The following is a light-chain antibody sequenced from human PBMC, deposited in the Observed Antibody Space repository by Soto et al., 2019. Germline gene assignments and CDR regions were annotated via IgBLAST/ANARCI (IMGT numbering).Light chain of an antibody. J-gene: IGKJ4*01. Sequence: DMEMTQSPSSLSASVGDRVTITCRASQSISNYLNWYQHKPGNVPKLLIYAASRLQSGVPTRFSGSGSVTDFTLTINSLLPEVFATYYSLQIYGTPLTFGGGSKIEIK. V-gene: IGKV1-39*01. CDR3: LQIYGTPLT. CDR1: QSISNY. CDR2: AAS.